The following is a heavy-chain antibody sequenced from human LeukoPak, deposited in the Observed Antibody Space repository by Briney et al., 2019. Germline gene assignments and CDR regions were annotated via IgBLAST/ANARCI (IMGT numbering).Heavy chain of an antibody. D-gene: IGHD1-20*01. V-gene: IGHV3-30*18. J-gene: IGHJ4*02. CDR1: GFTFSSYG. Sequence: QTGGSLRLSCAASGFTFSSYGMHWVRQAPGKGLEWVAVISYDGSNKYYADSVKGRFTISRDNSKNTLYLQMNSLRAEDTAVYYCAKGRITGTTQPGQVFDYWGQGTLVTVSS. CDR2: ISYDGSNK. CDR3: AKGRITGTTQPGQVFDY.